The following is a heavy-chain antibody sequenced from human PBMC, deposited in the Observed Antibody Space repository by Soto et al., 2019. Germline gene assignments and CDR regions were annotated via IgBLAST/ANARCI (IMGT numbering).Heavy chain of an antibody. D-gene: IGHD2-2*01. J-gene: IGHJ6*02. CDR3: ARDIVVVPAAVYYYYYGMDV. V-gene: IGHV4-34*01. CDR2: INHSGST. Sequence: QVQLQQWGAGLLKPSETLSLTCAVYGGSFSGYYWSWIRQPPGKGLEWIGEINHSGSTNYNPSLKSRVTISVDTSKNQFSLKLSFVTAADTAVYYCARDIVVVPAAVYYYYYGMDVWGQGTTVTVSS. CDR1: GGSFSGYY.